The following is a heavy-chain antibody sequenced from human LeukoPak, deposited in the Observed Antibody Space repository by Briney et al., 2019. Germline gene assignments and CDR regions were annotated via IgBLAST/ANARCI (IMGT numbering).Heavy chain of an antibody. CDR2: IYHSGST. J-gene: IGHJ2*01. CDR1: GGSISSGGYS. CDR3: ARHDAGRDDWYFDL. V-gene: IGHV4-30-2*01. D-gene: IGHD2-2*01. Sequence: SETLSLTCTVSGGSISSGGYSWSWIRQPPGKGLEWIGYIYHSGSTYYNPSLKSRVTISVDTSKNQFSLKLSSVTAADTAVYYCARHDAGRDDWYFDLWGRGTLVTVSS.